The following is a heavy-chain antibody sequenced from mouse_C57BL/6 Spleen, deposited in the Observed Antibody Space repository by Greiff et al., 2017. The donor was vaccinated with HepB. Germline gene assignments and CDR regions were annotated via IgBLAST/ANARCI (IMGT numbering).Heavy chain of an antibody. CDR1: GFTFSDYG. CDR2: ISSGSSTI. J-gene: IGHJ4*01. Sequence: EVKLVESGGGLVKPGGSLKLSCAASGFTFSDYGMHWVRQAPEKGLEWVAYISSGSSTIYYADTVKGRFTISRDNAKNTLFLQMTSLRSEDTAMYYCARPSGYYGSSFYAMDYWGQGTSVTVSS. D-gene: IGHD1-1*01. CDR3: ARPSGYYGSSFYAMDY. V-gene: IGHV5-17*01.